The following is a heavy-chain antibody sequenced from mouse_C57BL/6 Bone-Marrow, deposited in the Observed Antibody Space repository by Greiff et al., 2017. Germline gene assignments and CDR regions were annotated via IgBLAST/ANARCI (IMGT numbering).Heavy chain of an antibody. V-gene: IGHV14-4*01. CDR2: IDPETGDT. CDR3: TWITTVVATGAY. J-gene: IGHJ3*01. Sequence: VQLQQSGAELVRPGASVKLSCTASGFNIKDDYMHWVKQTPEQGLEWIGWIDPETGDTEYASKFQGKATITADTSSNPAYLQLSSLTSEDTAVYYCTWITTVVATGAYWGQGTLVTVSA. CDR1: GFNIKDDY. D-gene: IGHD1-1*01.